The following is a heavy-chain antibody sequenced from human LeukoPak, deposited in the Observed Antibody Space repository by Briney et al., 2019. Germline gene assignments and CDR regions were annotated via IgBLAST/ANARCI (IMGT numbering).Heavy chain of an antibody. D-gene: IGHD4-11*01. Sequence: GGSLRLSCAASGFTFSNYWMHWVRQAPGKGLEWVSRLRTDGQKTSDADSVKGRFTISRDNAKNTLYLQMNSLRVEDTAVYYCARDHPGSNSLDYWGQGTLVTVSS. V-gene: IGHV3-74*01. CDR2: LRTDGQKT. CDR3: ARDHPGSNSLDY. J-gene: IGHJ4*02. CDR1: GFTFSNYW.